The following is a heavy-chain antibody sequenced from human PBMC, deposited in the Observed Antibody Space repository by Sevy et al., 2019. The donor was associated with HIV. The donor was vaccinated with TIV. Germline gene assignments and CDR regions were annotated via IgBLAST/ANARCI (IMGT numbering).Heavy chain of an antibody. CDR3: ARDWLWFDKPQFQYSSSWYPDI. V-gene: IGHV1-46*01. Sequence: ASVKVSCKASGYTFTSYYMHWVRQAPGQGLEWMGIINPSGGSTSYAQKFQGRVTMTRDTSTSTVYMELSSLRSEDTAVYYCARDWLWFDKPQFQYSSSWYPDIWGQGTMVTVSS. D-gene: IGHD6-13*01. J-gene: IGHJ3*02. CDR1: GYTFTSYY. CDR2: INPSGGST.